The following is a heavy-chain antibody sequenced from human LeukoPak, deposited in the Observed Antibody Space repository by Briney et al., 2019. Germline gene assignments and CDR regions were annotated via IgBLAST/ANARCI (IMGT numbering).Heavy chain of an antibody. D-gene: IGHD3-16*01. Sequence: PGGSQRLSCAASGFTFSNFPMSWVRQAPGKGLEWVSTVSGGADRTYYADSVKGRFTISGDNSRNTLYLQMNSLRAEDTAVYYCAKVEVMILLWSAFDYWGQGTLVTVSS. CDR3: AKVEVMILLWSAFDY. CDR1: GFTFSNFP. V-gene: IGHV3-23*01. CDR2: VSGGADRT. J-gene: IGHJ4*02.